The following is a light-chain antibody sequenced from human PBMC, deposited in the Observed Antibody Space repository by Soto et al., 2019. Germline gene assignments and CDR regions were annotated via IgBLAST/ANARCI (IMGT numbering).Light chain of an antibody. CDR3: QERSRWPRGT. CDR1: QSVSVN. J-gene: IGKJ4*01. V-gene: IGKV3-11*01. CDR2: SAS. Sequence: EVLLTQSPAILSLSPGEISTLXXRASQSVSVNLGWYQQKPGQAPRPLXYSASDRAPGIPARFSGSGSGTDFTLTISSLEPEDFAVYYCQERSRWPRGTCGAGTKVDIK.